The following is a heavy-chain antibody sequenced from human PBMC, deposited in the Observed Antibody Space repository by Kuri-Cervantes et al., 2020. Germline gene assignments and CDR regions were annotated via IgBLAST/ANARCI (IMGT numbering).Heavy chain of an antibody. V-gene: IGHV4-34*08. Sequence: GSLRLTCAASGFTFSSYAMSWVRQPPGKGLEWIGEINHSGSTNYNPSLKSRVTISVDTSKNQFSLKLSSVTAADTAVYYCATSVQWLAPFDYWGQGTLVTVSS. J-gene: IGHJ4*02. D-gene: IGHD6-19*01. CDR2: INHSGST. CDR3: ATSVQWLAPFDY. CDR1: GFTFSSYA.